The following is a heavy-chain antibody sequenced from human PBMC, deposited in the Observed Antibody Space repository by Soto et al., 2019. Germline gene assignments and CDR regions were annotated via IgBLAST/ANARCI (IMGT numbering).Heavy chain of an antibody. J-gene: IGHJ6*02. CDR2: ISGRTNTI. Sequence: QLVESGGGFVQPGGSLRLSCVGSGFIFSTYNMNWVRQAPGKGLEWVSYISGRTNTIYYADSVKGRFTISRDNAKNSLFLQMSSLSDDDTAAYYCARQRDAFGLDVWGQGTTVTVSS. CDR3: ARQRDAFGLDV. CDR1: GFIFSTYN. V-gene: IGHV3-48*02.